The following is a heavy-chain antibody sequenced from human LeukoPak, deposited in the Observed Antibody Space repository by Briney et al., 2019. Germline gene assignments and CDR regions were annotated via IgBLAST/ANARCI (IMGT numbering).Heavy chain of an antibody. J-gene: IGHJ4*02. CDR1: GHTFTNYG. Sequence: ASVKVSCKASGHTFTNYGISWVRQAPGQGLEWMGWISAYNSNTNYAQKKLQGRVTMTTDTSTSTAYMELRSLRSDDTAVYYCARDLRRDTSGWNSQAVLDYWGQGTLVTVSS. V-gene: IGHV1-18*01. CDR2: ISAYNSNT. CDR3: ARDLRRDTSGWNSQAVLDY. D-gene: IGHD6-19*01.